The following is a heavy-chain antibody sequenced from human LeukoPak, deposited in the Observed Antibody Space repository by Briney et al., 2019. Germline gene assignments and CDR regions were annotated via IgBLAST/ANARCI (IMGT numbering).Heavy chain of an antibody. J-gene: IGHJ4*02. D-gene: IGHD6-13*01. Sequence: SGPALVKPTQTLTLTCTFSGFSLSTSGMCVSWIRQPPGKALEWLARIDWDDDKHYSTSLKTRLTISKDTSKNQVVLTMTNMDPVDTATYYCARMPLAAAATPILDYWGQGPLVTVSS. CDR2: IDWDDDK. V-gene: IGHV2-70*11. CDR1: GFSLSTSGMC. CDR3: ARMPLAAAATPILDY.